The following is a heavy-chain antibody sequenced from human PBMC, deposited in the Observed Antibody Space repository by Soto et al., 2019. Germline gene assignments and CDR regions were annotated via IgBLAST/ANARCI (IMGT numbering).Heavy chain of an antibody. CDR1: GYTFTTHT. Sequence: QVQLVQSGAEVKRPGASVKVFCKASGYTFTTHTMHWVRQAPGQGLEWMGWMNGGIGNTKYSQKFQGRVTFTRDTFASTAYMEMSSLRSEDTAVYYCTRLETDYWGQGTLVTVSS. CDR3: TRLETDY. V-gene: IGHV1-3*01. CDR2: MNGGIGNT. J-gene: IGHJ4*02.